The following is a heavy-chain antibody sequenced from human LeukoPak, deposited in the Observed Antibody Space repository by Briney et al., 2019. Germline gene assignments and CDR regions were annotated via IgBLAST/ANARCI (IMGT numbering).Heavy chain of an antibody. CDR2: LSPYNGNT. CDR1: GYTFTHYV. J-gene: IGHJ4*02. Sequence: GAAVTVSFTTSGYTFTHYVLSWLRQAPGQGLEGMGRLSPYNGNTKYEQKLQGRVTMTTDTSTSTASMELRSLRSEDTAVYYCACRYSYGQRAFDYWGQGTLVTVSS. V-gene: IGHV1-18*01. CDR3: ACRYSYGQRAFDY. D-gene: IGHD5-18*01.